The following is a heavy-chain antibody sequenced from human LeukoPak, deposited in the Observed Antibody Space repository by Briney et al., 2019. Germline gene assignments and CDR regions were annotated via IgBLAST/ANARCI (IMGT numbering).Heavy chain of an antibody. CDR1: GFTFSSYA. V-gene: IGHV3-23*01. CDR3: AKGAPLYYDFWSGYYFDF. J-gene: IGHJ4*02. D-gene: IGHD3-3*01. Sequence: GGSLRLSCAASGFTFSSYAMSWVRQAPGQGLEWVSSISGSGGSTYYADSPKGRFTISRDNSENTLYLQMNSLRAEDTAVYYCAKGAPLYYDFWSGYYFDFWGQGTLVTVSS. CDR2: ISGSGGST.